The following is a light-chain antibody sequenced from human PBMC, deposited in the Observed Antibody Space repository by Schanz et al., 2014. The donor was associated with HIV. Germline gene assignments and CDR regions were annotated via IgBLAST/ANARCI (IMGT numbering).Light chain of an antibody. CDR2: ATS. V-gene: IGKV3-20*01. CDR1: QRLSSSY. J-gene: IGKJ4*01. CDR3: QYFGNSGGT. Sequence: EIVLTQSPGSLSLSPGGRATLSCAASQRLSSSYLAWYQQKRDQPPRLVIYATSSRAAGIPDRFSGTGSGTDFTLTISRLEPEDFAVYFCQYFGNSGGTFGGGTMVEIK.